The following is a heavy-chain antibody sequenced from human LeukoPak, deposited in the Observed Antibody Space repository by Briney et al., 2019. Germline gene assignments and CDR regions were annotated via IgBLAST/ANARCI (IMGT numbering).Heavy chain of an antibody. J-gene: IGHJ4*02. CDR1: GFTFDDYG. D-gene: IGHD1-26*01. CDR2: INWNGGST. V-gene: IGHV3-20*01. Sequence: GGSLILSCAASGFTFDDYGMSWVRQAPGKGLEWVSGINWNGGSTGYADSVKGRFTISRDNAKNSLYLQMNSLRAEDTALYHCARDLGGSYPGTFDYWGQGTLVTVSS. CDR3: ARDLGGSYPGTFDY.